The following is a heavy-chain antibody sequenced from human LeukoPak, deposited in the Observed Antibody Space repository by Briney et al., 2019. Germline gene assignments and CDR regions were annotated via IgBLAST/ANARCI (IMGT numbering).Heavy chain of an antibody. CDR2: IIPIFGTA. CDR3: ARAPIEAMVRGVLDY. CDR1: GGTFSSYA. D-gene: IGHD3-10*01. V-gene: IGHV1-69*06. Sequence: ASVKVSCKASGGTFSSYAISWVRQAPGQGLEWMGGIIPIFGTANYAQKFQCRVTITADKSTSTAYMELSSLRSEDTAVYYCARAPIEAMVRGVLDYWGQGTLVTVSS. J-gene: IGHJ4*02.